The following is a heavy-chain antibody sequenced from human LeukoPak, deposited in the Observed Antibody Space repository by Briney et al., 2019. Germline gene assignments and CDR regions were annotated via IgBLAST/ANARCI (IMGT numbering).Heavy chain of an antibody. CDR1: GYTFTGYY. CDR2: LNPNSGGT. CDR3: ARGIAVVSFDY. D-gene: IGHD6-19*01. J-gene: IGHJ4*02. Sequence: ASVKVSCKASGYTFTGYYIHWVRQAPGQGLEWMGWLNPNSGGTNYAQKFQGWVTMTRDTSISTAYMELSRLRSDDTAVYYCARGIAVVSFDYWGQGTLVTVSS. V-gene: IGHV1-2*04.